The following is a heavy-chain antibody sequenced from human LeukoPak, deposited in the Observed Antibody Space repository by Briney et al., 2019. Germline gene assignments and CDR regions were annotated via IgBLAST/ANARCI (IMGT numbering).Heavy chain of an antibody. Sequence: PGGSLRLSCAASGFTFSSYSMNWVRQAPGKGLEWVSYISSSGRSILYADSVKGRFTVSRDNAKNSLYLQMNNLRAEDTAVYYCGREIPSESFAPDYWGQGILVIVSS. J-gene: IGHJ4*02. CDR2: ISSSGRSI. V-gene: IGHV3-21*05. CDR3: GREIPSESFAPDY. D-gene: IGHD1-26*01. CDR1: GFTFSSYS.